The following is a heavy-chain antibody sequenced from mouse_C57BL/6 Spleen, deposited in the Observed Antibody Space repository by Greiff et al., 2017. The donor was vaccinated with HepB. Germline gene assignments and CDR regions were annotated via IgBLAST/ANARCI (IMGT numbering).Heavy chain of an antibody. CDR3: ARELDWYFDV. D-gene: IGHD4-1*01. V-gene: IGHV3-6*01. J-gene: IGHJ1*03. CDR2: ISYDGSN. Sequence: EVQPKESGPGLVKPSQSLSLTCSVTGYSITSGYYWNWIRQFPGNKLEWMGYISYDGSNNYNPSLKNRISITRDTSKNQFFLKLNSVTTEDTATYYCARELDWYFDVWGTGTTVTVSS. CDR1: GYSITSGYY.